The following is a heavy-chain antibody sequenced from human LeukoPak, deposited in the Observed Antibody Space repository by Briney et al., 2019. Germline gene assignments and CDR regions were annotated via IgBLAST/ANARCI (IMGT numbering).Heavy chain of an antibody. J-gene: IGHJ5*02. V-gene: IGHV4-39*07. CDR2: IYYSGST. D-gene: IGHD2-15*01. CDR1: GGSISSSSYY. Sequence: PSETLSLTCTVSGGSISSSSYYWGWIRQPPGKGLEWIGSIYYSGSTYYNPSLKSRVTISVDTSKNQFSLELSSVTAADTAVYYCARDSPTAGSSPFDPWGQGTLVTVSS. CDR3: ARDSPTAGSSPFDP.